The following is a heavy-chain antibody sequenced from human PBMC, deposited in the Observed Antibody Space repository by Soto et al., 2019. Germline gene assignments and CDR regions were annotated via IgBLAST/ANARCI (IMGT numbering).Heavy chain of an antibody. V-gene: IGHV4-31*03. J-gene: IGHJ4*02. CDR3: ARYRISGSWSKFDY. CDR1: CLTISSASYY. D-gene: IGHD6-13*01. CDR2: IYYNGST. Sequence: SETLSLTCSVSCLTISSASYYWSWIRQHPGKGLEWVGNIYYNGSTYYSPSLKSRVTVWFDTSKNQFSLRLTSVTAADTAVYYCARYRISGSWSKFDYWGQGTRVTVSS.